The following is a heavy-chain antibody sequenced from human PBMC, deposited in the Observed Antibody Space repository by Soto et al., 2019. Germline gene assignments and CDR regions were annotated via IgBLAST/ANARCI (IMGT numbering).Heavy chain of an antibody. V-gene: IGHV4-39*07. D-gene: IGHD6-13*01. J-gene: IGHJ4*02. CDR3: AGAAMGASSWPFHY. Sequence: SETLSLTCTVSGDFISSNVHHWGWVRQPPGKGLGWIAIISYSGSTNYNPSLKSRVTISVDKSKNQFSLKLSSVTAADPAVYYCAGAAMGASSWPFHYWGQETLVTVSS. CDR2: ISYSGST. CDR1: GDFISSNVHH.